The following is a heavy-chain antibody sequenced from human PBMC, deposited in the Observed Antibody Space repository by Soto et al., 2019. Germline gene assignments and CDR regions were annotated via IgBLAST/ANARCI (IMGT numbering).Heavy chain of an antibody. D-gene: IGHD6-6*01. CDR3: ARRGGSSSGYYYYAFDV. Sequence: PSETLSLTCSVSSDSINSGGYYWSWIRQHPGKGLEWIGYIYSNGDTYYNPSLKSRVTISVDTSKNQFSLNLTSVTAADTAVYYCARRGGSSSGYYYYAFDVWGQGTTVTVS. J-gene: IGHJ6*02. V-gene: IGHV4-31*03. CDR2: IYSNGDT. CDR1: SDSINSGGYY.